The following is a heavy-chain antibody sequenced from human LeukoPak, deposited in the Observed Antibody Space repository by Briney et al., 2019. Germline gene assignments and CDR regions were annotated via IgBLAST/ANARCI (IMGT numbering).Heavy chain of an antibody. Sequence: HAGGSLRLSCAASGFTFSSYAMSWVRQAPGKGLEWVSSASGSGGSTYYADSVKGRFTISRDNSKNTLYLQMNSLRAEDTAVYYCARELGSTNTYWGQGTLVTVSS. J-gene: IGHJ4*02. D-gene: IGHD7-27*01. CDR2: ASGSGGST. CDR1: GFTFSSYA. V-gene: IGHV3-23*01. CDR3: ARELGSTNTY.